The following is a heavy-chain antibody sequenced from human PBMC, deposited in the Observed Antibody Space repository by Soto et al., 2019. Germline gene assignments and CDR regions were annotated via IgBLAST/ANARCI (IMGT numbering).Heavy chain of an antibody. Sequence: QVQLVQSGAEVKKPGSSVKVSCKASGGTFSSYAISWVRQAPGQGLEWMGGIIPIFGTANYAQKFQGRVTINADQSTSTAYMELSSLRSEDTAVYYCARGLSRYSGYDYYFDYWGQGTLVTVSS. CDR2: IIPIFGTA. J-gene: IGHJ4*02. CDR3: ARGLSRYSGYDYYFDY. CDR1: GGTFSSYA. V-gene: IGHV1-69*01. D-gene: IGHD5-12*01.